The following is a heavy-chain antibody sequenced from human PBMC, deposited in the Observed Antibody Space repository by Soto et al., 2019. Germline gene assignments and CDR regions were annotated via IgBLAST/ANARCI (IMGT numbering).Heavy chain of an antibody. CDR2: IYYTGST. J-gene: IGHJ4*02. CDR1: GDSINNYY. V-gene: IGHV4-59*01. D-gene: IGHD6-13*01. Sequence: KASETLSLTCTVSGDSINNYYWSWIRQPPGKRLEWIGYIYYTGSTTYNPSLESRVTMSVDTSKNQFSLKLSSVNAADTAVYYCAKYRRTEAEGFTLDDWGRGTLVTVSS. CDR3: AKYRRTEAEGFTLDD.